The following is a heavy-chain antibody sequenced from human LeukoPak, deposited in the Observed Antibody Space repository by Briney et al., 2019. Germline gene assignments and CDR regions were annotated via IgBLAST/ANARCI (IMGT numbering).Heavy chain of an antibody. CDR2: IYYSGST. J-gene: IGHJ5*02. CDR1: GGSISSGDYY. D-gene: IGHD3-10*01. CDR3: ARRIWFGFDP. Sequence: SETLSLTCTVSGGSISSGDYYWSWIRQPPGKGLEWIGYIYYSGSTYYNPSLKSRVTISVDTSKNQFSLKLSSVTAADTAVYYRARRIWFGFDPWGQGTLVTVSS. V-gene: IGHV4-30-4*01.